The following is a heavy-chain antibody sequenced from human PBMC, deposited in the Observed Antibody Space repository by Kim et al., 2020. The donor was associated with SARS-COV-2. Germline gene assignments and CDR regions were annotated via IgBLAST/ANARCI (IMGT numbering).Heavy chain of an antibody. CDR1: GGSISSSSYY. D-gene: IGHD5-12*01. CDR2: IYYSGST. CDR3: ARPGNGYNINPFDY. V-gene: IGHV4-39*01. J-gene: IGHJ4*02. Sequence: SETLSLTCTVSGGSISSSSYYWGWIRQPPGKGLEWIGSIYYSGSTYYNPSLKSRVTISVDTSKNQFSLKLSYVTAADTAVYYCARPGNGYNINPFDYWGQGTLVTVSS.